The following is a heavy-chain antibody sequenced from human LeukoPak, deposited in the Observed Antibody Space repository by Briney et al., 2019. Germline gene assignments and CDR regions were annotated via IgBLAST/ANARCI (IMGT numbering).Heavy chain of an antibody. CDR3: ARVLSIVVVTGATLWFDP. D-gene: IGHD2-2*01. CDR2: VNHSGST. V-gene: IGHV4-34*01. J-gene: IGHJ5*02. CDR1: GGSFSGYY. Sequence: SETLSLSCAVYGGSFSGYYWSWIRQPPGKGLERIGDVNHSGSTNYDPSLKSRVTISVDTSKNQFSLKLSSVTAADTAVYHCARVLSIVVVTGATLWFDPWGQGTLDTVSS.